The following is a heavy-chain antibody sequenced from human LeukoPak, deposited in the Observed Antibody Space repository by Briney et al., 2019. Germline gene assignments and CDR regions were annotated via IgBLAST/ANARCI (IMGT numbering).Heavy chain of an antibody. J-gene: IGHJ6*02. D-gene: IGHD3-10*01. Sequence: SQSLSLTCAVSGGSISSGGYSWSWVRQPPGRGLEWIGYIYHSGSTYYNPSLKSRVTISVDRSKNQFSLKLSSVTAADTAVYYCAREQGVHGMDVWGQGTTVTVSS. CDR2: IYHSGST. V-gene: IGHV4-30-2*01. CDR1: GGSISSGGYS. CDR3: AREQGVHGMDV.